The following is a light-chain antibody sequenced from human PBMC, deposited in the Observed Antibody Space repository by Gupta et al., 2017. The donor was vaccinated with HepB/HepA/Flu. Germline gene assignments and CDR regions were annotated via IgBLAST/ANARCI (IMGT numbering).Light chain of an antibody. V-gene: IGKV3-20*01. J-gene: IGKJ2*01. CDR3: QQYGSSPYN. CDR2: DAS. CDR1: QSGSSSS. Sequence: EIVLTQSPGTLSWSPGERATLSCRASQSGSSSSLAWYQQKPGQAPRLLISDASDRATGIPERFSGSGSGTDFTLTISRLEPEDFAVYYCQQYGSSPYNFGQGTKVEIK.